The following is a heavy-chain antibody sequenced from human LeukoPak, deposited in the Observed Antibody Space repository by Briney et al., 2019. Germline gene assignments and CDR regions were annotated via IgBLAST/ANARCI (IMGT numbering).Heavy chain of an antibody. CDR3: ARESGYSNYHPGPYYYHMDV. J-gene: IGHJ6*03. CDR1: GFTVSSNY. CDR2: IYSGGST. Sequence: GGSLRLSCAASGFTVSSNYMSWVRQAPGKGLEWVSVIYSGGSTYYADSVKGRFTISRDNSKNTLYLQMNSLRAEDTAVYYCARESGYSNYHPGPYYYHMDVWGKGTTVTVSS. D-gene: IGHD4-11*01. V-gene: IGHV3-53*01.